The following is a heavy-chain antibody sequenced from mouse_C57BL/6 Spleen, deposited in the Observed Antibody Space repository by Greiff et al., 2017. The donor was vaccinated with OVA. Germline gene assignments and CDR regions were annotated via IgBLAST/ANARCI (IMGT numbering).Heavy chain of an antibody. Sequence: QVQLKESGPELVKPGASVKISCKASGYAFSSSWMNWVKQRPGKGLEWIGRIYPGDGDTNYNGKFKGKATLTADKSSSTAYMQLSSLTSEDSAVYFCARSYRGNAMDYWGQGTSVTVSS. CDR1: GYAFSSSW. D-gene: IGHD2-12*01. V-gene: IGHV1-82*01. CDR3: ARSYRGNAMDY. J-gene: IGHJ4*01. CDR2: IYPGDGDT.